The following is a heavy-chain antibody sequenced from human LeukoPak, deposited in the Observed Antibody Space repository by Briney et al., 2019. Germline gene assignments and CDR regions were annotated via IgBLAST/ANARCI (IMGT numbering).Heavy chain of an antibody. CDR1: GFTFSSYG. V-gene: IGHV3-30*18. J-gene: IGHJ4*02. Sequence: AGGSLRLSCAASGFTFSSYGMHWVRQAPGKGLEWVAVISYDGSNKYYADSVKGRFTISRDNSKNTLYLQTKSLRAEDTAVYYCAKSRDYYFDYWGQGTLVTVSS. CDR2: ISYDGSNK. CDR3: AKSRDYYFDY.